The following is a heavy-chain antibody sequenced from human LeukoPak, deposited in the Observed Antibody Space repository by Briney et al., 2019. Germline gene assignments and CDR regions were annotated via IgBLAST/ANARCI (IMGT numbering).Heavy chain of an antibody. CDR2: IKQDGSEK. Sequence: GGSLRLSCEASGFTFSSYGMSWVRQAPGKGLEWVANIKQDGSEKYYVDSVKGRFTISRDNAKNSLYLQMNGLRAEDTAVYYCARDLDSYGFDYWGQGTLVTVSS. CDR3: ARDLDSYGFDY. D-gene: IGHD5-18*01. CDR1: GFTFSSYG. V-gene: IGHV3-7*03. J-gene: IGHJ4*02.